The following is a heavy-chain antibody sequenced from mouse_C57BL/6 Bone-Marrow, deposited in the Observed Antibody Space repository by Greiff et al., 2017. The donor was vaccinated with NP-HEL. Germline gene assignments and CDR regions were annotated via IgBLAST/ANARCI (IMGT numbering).Heavy chain of an antibody. D-gene: IGHD3-3*01. CDR2: IYPRDGST. CDR3: ARDQFLYSYDY. CDR1: GYTFTDHT. J-gene: IGHJ2*01. V-gene: IGHV1-78*01. Sequence: QVQLQQSDAELVKPGASVKISCKVSGYTFTDHTIHWMKQRPEQGLEWIGYIYPRDGSTKYNEKFKGKATLTVDKSSSTAYMPLNSLTSEDSAVFVCARDQFLYSYDYWGQGTTLTVSS.